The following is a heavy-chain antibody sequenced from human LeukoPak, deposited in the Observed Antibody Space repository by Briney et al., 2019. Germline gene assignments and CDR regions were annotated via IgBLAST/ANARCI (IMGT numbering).Heavy chain of an antibody. J-gene: IGHJ4*02. CDR1: GFTFSSSD. CDR3: ASWGAVAGRGNYFDY. D-gene: IGHD6-19*01. V-gene: IGHV3-13*01. CDR2: IGTGDDT. Sequence: PGGSLRLSCAASGFTFSSSDMHWVRQVIGKGLEWVSAIGTGDDTYYPDSVKGRFTISRENAKNSLYLQMNSLTAGDTAVYYCASWGAVAGRGNYFDYWGQGTLVTVSS.